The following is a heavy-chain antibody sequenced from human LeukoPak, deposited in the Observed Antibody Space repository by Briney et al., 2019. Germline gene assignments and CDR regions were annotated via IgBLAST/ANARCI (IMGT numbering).Heavy chain of an antibody. CDR2: ISYDGSNK. V-gene: IGHV3-30*18. CDR3: AKDRSSSWTWTIDY. J-gene: IGHJ4*02. D-gene: IGHD6-13*01. CDR1: GFTVSSTY. Sequence: GGSLRLSCAASGFTVSSTYMSWVRQAPGEGLEWVALISYDGSNKYYADSVKGRFTISRDNSKNTLYLQMNSLRAEDTAVYCCAKDRSSSWTWTIDYWGQGTLVTVSS.